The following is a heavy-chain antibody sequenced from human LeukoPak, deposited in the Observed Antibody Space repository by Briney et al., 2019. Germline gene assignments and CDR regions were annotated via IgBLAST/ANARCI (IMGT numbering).Heavy chain of an antibody. J-gene: IGHJ4*02. CDR2: IYSGGST. Sequence: GGSLRLSCAASGFTVSSNYMSWVRQAPGKGLEWASVIYSGGSTYYADSVKGRFTISRDNSKNTLYLQMNSLRAEDTAVYYCARISPSGWYVDYWGQGTLVTVSS. CDR1: GFTVSSNY. D-gene: IGHD6-19*01. CDR3: ARISPSGWYVDY. V-gene: IGHV3-53*01.